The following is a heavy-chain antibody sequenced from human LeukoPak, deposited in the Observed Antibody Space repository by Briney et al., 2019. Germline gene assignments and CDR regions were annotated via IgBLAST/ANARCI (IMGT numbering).Heavy chain of an antibody. J-gene: IGHJ6*03. V-gene: IGHV4-59*01. CDR1: DDSITMYY. CDR3: ARGRVSSSTWYSTYYYYFYMDV. CDR2: VDHTGST. Sequence: SETLSLTCSVSDDSITMYYWTWMRQPPGKGLEWIGYVDHTGSTNFNPSLNGRVSISRDTTKNLFSLRLRSVTAADTAVYFCARGRVSSSTWYSTYYYYFYMDVWGKGTTVTVSS. D-gene: IGHD1-1*01.